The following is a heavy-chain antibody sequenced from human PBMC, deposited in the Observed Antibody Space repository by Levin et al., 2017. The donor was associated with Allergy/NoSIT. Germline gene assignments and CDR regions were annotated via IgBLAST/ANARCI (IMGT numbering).Heavy chain of an antibody. CDR3: AKETDTSVYHAFDG. J-gene: IGHJ3*01. V-gene: IGHV3-23*01. D-gene: IGHD3-22*01. CDR1: GFIFTSYV. Sequence: GESLKISCAASGFIFTSYVMTWVRQAPGKGLEWVSAISGGGGRTYYADSVKGRFTISRDNSKNSLYLQINSLRAEDTAVYYCAKETDTSVYHAFDGWGQGTMVTVSS. CDR2: ISGGGGRT.